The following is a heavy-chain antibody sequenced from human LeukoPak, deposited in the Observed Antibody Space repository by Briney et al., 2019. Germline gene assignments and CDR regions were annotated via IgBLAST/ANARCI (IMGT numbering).Heavy chain of an antibody. V-gene: IGHV3-30*18. J-gene: IGHJ4*02. D-gene: IGHD5-12*01. Sequence: PGGSLRLSCAASGFTFSSYGMHWVRQAPGKGLEWVAVISYDGSNKYYADSVKGRFTISRDNSKNTPYLQMNSLRAEDTAVYYCAKMVYSGYDSFDYWGQGTLVTVSS. CDR1: GFTFSSYG. CDR2: ISYDGSNK. CDR3: AKMVYSGYDSFDY.